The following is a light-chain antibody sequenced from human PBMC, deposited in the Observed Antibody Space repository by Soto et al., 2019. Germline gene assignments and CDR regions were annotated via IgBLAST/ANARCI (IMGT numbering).Light chain of an antibody. CDR1: QSVSGW. Sequence: SASVGNRFTFTCRASQSVSGWLAWCQQKAGKAPTLLIYKASRLESGVTSRFFGSGSETEVILLIIGLQPGDAVTVYCRQYYAYSRTFGQGTKVDIK. J-gene: IGKJ1*01. CDR3: RQYYAYSRT. CDR2: KAS. V-gene: IGKV1-5*03.